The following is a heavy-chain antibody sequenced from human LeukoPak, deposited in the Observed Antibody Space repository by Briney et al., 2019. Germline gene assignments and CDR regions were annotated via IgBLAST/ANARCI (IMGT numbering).Heavy chain of an antibody. CDR3: ARTYCGGDCRGYYYHYYMDV. CDR2: IYTSGST. V-gene: IGHV4-4*07. J-gene: IGHJ6*03. CDR1: GGSISGYY. D-gene: IGHD2-21*02. Sequence: LETLSLTCTVSGGSISGYYWSWIRQPAGKGLEWIGRIYTSGSTKYNPSLKSRVTISVDRSKNQFSLKLSSVTAADTAVYYCARTYCGGDCRGYYYHYYMDVWGKGTTVTISS.